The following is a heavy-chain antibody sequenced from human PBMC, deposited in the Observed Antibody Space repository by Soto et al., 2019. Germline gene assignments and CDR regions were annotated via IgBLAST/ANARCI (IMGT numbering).Heavy chain of an antibody. CDR1: GSSISSGDYY. J-gene: IGHJ4*02. CDR3: ARDEWSTNGYSGYDRGIDY. CDR2: IYYSGST. Sequence: TSETLSLTCTVSGSSISSGDYYWSWIRQPPGKGLEWIGYIYYSGSTYYNPSLKSRVTISVDTSKNQFSLKLSSVTAADTAVYYCARDEWSTNGYSGYDRGIDYWGQGTLVTVSS. V-gene: IGHV4-30-4*01. D-gene: IGHD5-12*01.